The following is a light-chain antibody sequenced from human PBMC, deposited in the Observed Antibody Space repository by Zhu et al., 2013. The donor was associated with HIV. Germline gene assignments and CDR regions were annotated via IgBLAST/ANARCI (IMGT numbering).Light chain of an antibody. CDR1: QSVSSSF. V-gene: IGKV3-20*01. CDR2: ETS. J-gene: IGKJ4*01. Sequence: DIVLTQSPGTLSLSPGDTATLSCRASQSVSSSFLAWYQQKIGQPPRLLMYETSTRAAGIPARFSGSGSVRDFTLTIXGLEPEDFAVYYCQQYGSSPLTFGGGPRWKS. CDR3: QQYGSSPLT.